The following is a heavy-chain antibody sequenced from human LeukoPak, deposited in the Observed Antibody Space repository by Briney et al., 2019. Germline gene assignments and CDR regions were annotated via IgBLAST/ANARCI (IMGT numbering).Heavy chain of an antibody. Sequence: GGSLRLSCVASGFTFSSYSMHWVRQAPGKGLEWVTYISKDGSNKYYIDSVKGRFTISRDNAKNSLYLQMNSLRAEDTAVYYCARGLYYYNSSAVLGGFDYWGQGTLVTVSS. CDR1: GFTFSSYS. CDR2: ISKDGSNK. J-gene: IGHJ4*02. CDR3: ARGLYYYNSSAVLGGFDY. V-gene: IGHV3-30*04. D-gene: IGHD3-22*01.